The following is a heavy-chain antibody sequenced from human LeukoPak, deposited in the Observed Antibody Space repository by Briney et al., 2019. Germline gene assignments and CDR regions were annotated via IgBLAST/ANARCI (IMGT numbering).Heavy chain of an antibody. CDR1: GFSLSTSGVG. J-gene: IGHJ4*02. CDR2: IYWNDYK. Sequence: SGPTLVKPTQTLTLTCTFSGFSLSTSGVGVGWIRQPPGKALEWLALIYWNDYKRYSPSLKSKHTITKDTSKYQVVLTMTHMGPVDTATYYCARRYYDILTGYRGFDYWGQGTLVTVSS. CDR3: ARRYYDILTGYRGFDY. V-gene: IGHV2-5*01. D-gene: IGHD3-9*01.